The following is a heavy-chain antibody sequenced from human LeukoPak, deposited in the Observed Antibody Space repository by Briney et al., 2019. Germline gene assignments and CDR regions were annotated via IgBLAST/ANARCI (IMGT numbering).Heavy chain of an antibody. Sequence: SVKVSCKASGGTFSSYAISWVRQAPGQGLEWMGGIIPIFGTANYAQKFQGRVTITTDESTSTAYMELSSLRSEDTAVYYCASFPMIVYYYYSYMDVGGKGTTVTV. J-gene: IGHJ6*03. V-gene: IGHV1-69*05. CDR1: GGTFSSYA. D-gene: IGHD3-22*01. CDR2: IIPIFGTA. CDR3: ASFPMIVYYYYSYMDV.